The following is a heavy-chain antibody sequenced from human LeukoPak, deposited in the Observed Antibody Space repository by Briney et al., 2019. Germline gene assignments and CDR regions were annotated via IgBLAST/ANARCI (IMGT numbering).Heavy chain of an antibody. V-gene: IGHV1-2*02. CDR3: TRETAYDILTGYPQYAFDI. Sequence: ASVKVSCKASGYTFIAYYMHWVRQAHGQGLEWIVWINPNSGVTNSAQRFQGRVTMTRDTSISTAYMELSRLRSDDTAFFFFTRETAYDILTGYPQYAFDIWGQGTMVTVSS. D-gene: IGHD3-9*01. CDR2: INPNSGVT. CDR1: GYTFIAYY. J-gene: IGHJ3*02.